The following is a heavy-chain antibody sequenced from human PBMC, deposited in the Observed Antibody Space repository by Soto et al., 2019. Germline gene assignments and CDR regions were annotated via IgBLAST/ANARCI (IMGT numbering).Heavy chain of an antibody. V-gene: IGHV3-20*01. D-gene: IGHD1-26*01. CDR3: ARDYRQSRDGQENWFDP. J-gene: IGHJ5*02. CDR2: INWNGGST. CDR1: GFTFDDYG. Sequence: GGSLRLSCAASGFTFDDYGMSWVRQAPGKGLEWVSGINWNGGSTGYADSVKGRFTISRDNAKNSLYLQMNSLRAEDTALYHCARDYRQSRDGQENWFDPWGQGTLVTVSS.